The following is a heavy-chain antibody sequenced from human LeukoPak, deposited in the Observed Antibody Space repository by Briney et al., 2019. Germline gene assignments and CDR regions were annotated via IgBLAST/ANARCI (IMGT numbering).Heavy chain of an antibody. Sequence: SETLSLTCAVYGGSFSGYYWSWIRQPPGKGLEWIGEINHSGSTNYNPSLKSRVTISVDTSKNQFSLKLSSVTAADTAVYYCARGVGGPWYSSGLPGQGYYYGMDVWGQGTTVTVSS. D-gene: IGHD6-19*01. J-gene: IGHJ6*02. CDR3: ARGVGGPWYSSGLPGQGYYYGMDV. V-gene: IGHV4-34*01. CDR1: GGSFSGYY. CDR2: INHSGST.